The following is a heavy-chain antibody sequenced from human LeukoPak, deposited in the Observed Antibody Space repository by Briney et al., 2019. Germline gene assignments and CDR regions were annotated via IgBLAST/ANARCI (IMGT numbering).Heavy chain of an antibody. D-gene: IGHD4-17*01. CDR1: GFTFSNYG. CDR3: GKDKGAHGDSYFDC. V-gene: IGHV3-23*01. Sequence: TGGSLRLSCAGSGFTFSNYGMSWVRQAPGKGLEWVSGISGSGVNTYYADSVKGRLTIFRDNSKNTLYLQMNRLRAEDTAIYYCGKDKGAHGDSYFDCWGQGTLVTVSS. J-gene: IGHJ4*02. CDR2: ISGSGVNT.